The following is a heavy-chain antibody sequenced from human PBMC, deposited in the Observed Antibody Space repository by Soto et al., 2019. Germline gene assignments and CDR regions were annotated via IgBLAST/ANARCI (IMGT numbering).Heavy chain of an antibody. CDR3: ARVRQFVYFDY. Sequence: SETLSLTCTVSGGSITSTYWSWIRQSPGKGLESIAYIYHTGITSYNPSLNGRVTISMDTSKNQFSLKLTSVTAADTAVYYCARVRQFVYFDYWGQGTLVTVSS. J-gene: IGHJ4*02. CDR2: IYHTGIT. V-gene: IGHV4-59*08. CDR1: GGSITSTY.